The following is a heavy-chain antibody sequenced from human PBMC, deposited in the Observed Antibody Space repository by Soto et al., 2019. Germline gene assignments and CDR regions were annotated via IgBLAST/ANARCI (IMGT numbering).Heavy chain of an antibody. CDR2: VSIGGST. J-gene: IGHJ4*02. CDR3: AKRRGAGGHFTY. CDR1: GFTFSSYA. Sequence: DVQLLESGGGLVQPEGSLRLSCAASGFTFSSYAMGWVRQGPGKGLEWVAVVSIGGSTHNGDSVRGRFTISRDNSKITLSLQTNSLTAEDTAVYFCAKRRGAGGHFTYWSQGALVTVSS. D-gene: IGHD2-15*01. V-gene: IGHV3-23*01.